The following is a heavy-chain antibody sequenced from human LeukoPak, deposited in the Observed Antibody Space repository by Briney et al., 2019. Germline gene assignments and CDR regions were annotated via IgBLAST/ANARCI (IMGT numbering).Heavy chain of an antibody. J-gene: IGHJ4*02. CDR2: FDPEDGET. D-gene: IGHD3-22*01. V-gene: IGHV1-24*01. Sequence: ASVKASCKVSGYTLTELSMHRVRQAPGKGLEWMGGFDPEDGETIYAQKFQGRVTMTEDTSTDTAYMELSSLRSEDTAVYYCATTYYDSSGYYLPPDYWGQGTLVTVSS. CDR1: GYTLTELS. CDR3: ATTYYDSSGYYLPPDY.